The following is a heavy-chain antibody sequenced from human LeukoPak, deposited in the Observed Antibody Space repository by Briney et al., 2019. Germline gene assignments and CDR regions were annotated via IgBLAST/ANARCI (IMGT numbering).Heavy chain of an antibody. CDR2: TYYRSKWYN. CDR1: GDSVSSNSAT. J-gene: IGHJ4*02. V-gene: IGHV6-1*01. D-gene: IGHD6-19*01. CDR3: GRATRDGWKAVDY. Sequence: SQTLSLTCAISGDSVSSNSATLNWIRQSPSRGLEWLVRTYYRSKWYNDYAVSVKSRITINPDTSKNQFSLQLNSVTPEDTAVYYCGRATRDGWKAVDYWGQGTLVTVSS.